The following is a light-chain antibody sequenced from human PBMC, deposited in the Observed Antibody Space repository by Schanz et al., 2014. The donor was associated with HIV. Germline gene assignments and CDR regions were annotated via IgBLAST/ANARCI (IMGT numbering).Light chain of an antibody. CDR1: SSDIGNYNL. J-gene: IGLJ2*01. CDR2: EVT. CDR3: CSYAGSRVV. V-gene: IGLV2-23*02. Sequence: QSALTQPASVSGSPGQSITISCTGTSSDIGNYNLVSWFQHHPGEAPKLMIYEVTKRPSGVPDRFSGSKSGNTASLTISGLQPEDEADYYCCSYAGSRVVFGGGTKLTVL.